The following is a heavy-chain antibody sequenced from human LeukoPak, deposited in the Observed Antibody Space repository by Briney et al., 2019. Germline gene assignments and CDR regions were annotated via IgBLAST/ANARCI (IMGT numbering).Heavy chain of an antibody. CDR2: IYTSGST. CDR3: ARDLEVVVPAAIFRNYYYYYYMDV. D-gene: IGHD2-2*01. V-gene: IGHV4-4*07. J-gene: IGHJ6*03. CDR1: GGSISSYY. Sequence: SETLSLTCTVSGGSISSYYWSWIRQPAGKGLEWIGRIYTSGSTNYNPSLKSRVTMSVDTSKNQFSLMLSSVTAADTAVYYCARDLEVVVPAAIFRNYYYYYYMDVWGKGTTVTISS.